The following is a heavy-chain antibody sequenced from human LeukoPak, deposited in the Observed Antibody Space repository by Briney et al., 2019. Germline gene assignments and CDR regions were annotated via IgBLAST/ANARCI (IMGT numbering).Heavy chain of an antibody. J-gene: IGHJ4*02. Sequence: GASVKVSCKASGYTFTSYDINWVRQATGQGLEWMGWINPNSGGTNYAQKFQGRVTMTRDTSISTAYMELSRLRSDDTAVYYCARSDYGSGSYRFDYWGQGTLVTVSS. CDR2: INPNSGGT. V-gene: IGHV1-2*02. CDR3: ARSDYGSGSYRFDY. D-gene: IGHD3-10*01. CDR1: GYTFTSYD.